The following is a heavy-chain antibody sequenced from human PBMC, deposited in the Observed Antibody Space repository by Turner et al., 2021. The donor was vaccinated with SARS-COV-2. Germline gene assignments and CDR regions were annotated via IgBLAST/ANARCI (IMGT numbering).Heavy chain of an antibody. CDR1: GGSISSSSYY. J-gene: IGHJ6*02. CDR3: AGEMVAATRPYYYGMDV. CDR2: IYYSGRT. D-gene: IGHD2-15*01. V-gene: IGHV4-39*02. Sequence: QLQLQESGPGLVKPSETLSLSCTFSGGSISSSSYYWGWIRQPPGKGLEWVGNIYYSGRTYYNPSLKSVVTISVDTSKNQYSLKLSSVTAADTAVYYCAGEMVAATRPYYYGMDVWGQGTTVTVSS.